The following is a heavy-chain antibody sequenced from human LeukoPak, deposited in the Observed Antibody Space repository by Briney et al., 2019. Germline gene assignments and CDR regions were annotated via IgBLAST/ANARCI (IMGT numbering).Heavy chain of an antibody. CDR2: INSDGRTT. D-gene: IGHD3-9*01. CDR1: GFTFTNYW. CDR3: ARAPENYDVLAGYYGWYFDL. J-gene: IGHJ2*01. Sequence: GGSLRLSCAASGFTFTNYWMVWVRQAPGKGLVWVSRINSDGRTTNYADSVKGRFTISRDNAKNTLYLQMKSLRAEDTAVYYCARAPENYDVLAGYYGWYFDLWGRGTLVTVSS. V-gene: IGHV3-74*01.